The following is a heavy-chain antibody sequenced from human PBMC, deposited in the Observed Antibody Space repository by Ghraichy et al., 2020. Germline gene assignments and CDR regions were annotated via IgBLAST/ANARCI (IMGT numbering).Heavy chain of an antibody. Sequence: ETLPLTCSVHGAFGGYYLSWLRQSPGKGLEWFGEIYPGGSANYNPSLRRRVTISVDASQRQFSLRLTSVTAADTAMYYCARGRYCGGGGCFPRPSSFDSWGRGTLVTVSS. CDR2: IYPGGSA. V-gene: IGHV4-34*01. J-gene: IGHJ4*02. D-gene: IGHD2-15*01. CDR3: ARGRYCGGGGCFPRPSSFDS. CDR1: GAFGGYY.